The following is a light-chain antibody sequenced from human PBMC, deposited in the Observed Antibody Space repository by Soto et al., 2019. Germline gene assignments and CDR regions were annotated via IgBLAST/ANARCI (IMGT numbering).Light chain of an antibody. CDR2: KAS. J-gene: IGKJ1*01. Sequence: DIQMTQSPSTLSASVGDRVTITCRASQSITDWLAWYQQKPGKAPKFLIYKASNLEGGVPSRFSGSGSGTELTLTISSVQPDDFATYYCQYWDDYLWTFGQGTKVEIK. CDR3: QYWDDYLWT. CDR1: QSITDW. V-gene: IGKV1-5*03.